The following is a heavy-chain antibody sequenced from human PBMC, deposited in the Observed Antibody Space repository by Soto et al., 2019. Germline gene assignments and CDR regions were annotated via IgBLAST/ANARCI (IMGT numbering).Heavy chain of an antibody. J-gene: IGHJ4*02. CDR3: ARARDFYDSSGHSLFDY. CDR2: ISAYNGNT. V-gene: IGHV1-18*01. Sequence: QVQLVQSGAEVKKPGASVKVSCKASGYTFTSYGISWVRQAPGQGLEWMGWISAYNGNTNYAQKLQGRATMTTDTATGTAYMELRRLISDDTAVYYCARARDFYDSSGHSLFDYWGQGTMVTVSS. CDR1: GYTFTSYG. D-gene: IGHD3-22*01.